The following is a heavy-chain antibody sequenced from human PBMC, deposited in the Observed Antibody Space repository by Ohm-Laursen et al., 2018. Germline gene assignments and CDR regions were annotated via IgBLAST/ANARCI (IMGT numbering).Heavy chain of an antibody. V-gene: IGHV3-21*01. CDR2: ISSSSSYI. CDR3: AVGEGVYDSSGYYPDY. D-gene: IGHD3-22*01. J-gene: IGHJ4*02. Sequence: SLRLSCAASGFTFSSYGMHWVRQAPGKGLEWVSSISSSSSYIYYADSVKGRFTISRDNAKNSLYLQMNSLRAEDTAVYYCAVGEGVYDSSGYYPDYWGQGTLVTVSS. CDR1: GFTFSSYG.